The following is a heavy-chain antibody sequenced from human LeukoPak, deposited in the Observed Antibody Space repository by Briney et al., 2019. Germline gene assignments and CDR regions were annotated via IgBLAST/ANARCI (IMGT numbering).Heavy chain of an antibody. V-gene: IGHV3-23*01. J-gene: IGHJ4*02. CDR3: AKDQGELAHFDY. D-gene: IGHD1-26*01. Sequence: PVGSLRLSCAASGLTFSSYAMSWVRQAPGKGLEWVSAISGSGGSTYYADSVKGRFTISRDNSKNTLYLQMNSLRAEDTAVYYCAKDQGELAHFDYWGQGTLVTVSS. CDR1: GLTFSSYA. CDR2: ISGSGGST.